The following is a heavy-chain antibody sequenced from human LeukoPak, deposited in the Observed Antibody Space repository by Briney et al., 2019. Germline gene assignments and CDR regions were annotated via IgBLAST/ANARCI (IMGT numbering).Heavy chain of an antibody. CDR3: ARDVPPYSTTPWGLDV. V-gene: IGHV3-66*01. CDR2: ISGDGTT. Sequence: GGSLRLSCEVSGFTVSGNYVSWVRQAPGKGLEWVSLISGDGTTYYADPVKGRFTISKDNSKNTVYLQMNTLRLEDRAVYYCARDVPPYSTTPWGLDVWGQGTTVTVSS. J-gene: IGHJ6*02. D-gene: IGHD2/OR15-2a*01. CDR1: GFTVSGNY.